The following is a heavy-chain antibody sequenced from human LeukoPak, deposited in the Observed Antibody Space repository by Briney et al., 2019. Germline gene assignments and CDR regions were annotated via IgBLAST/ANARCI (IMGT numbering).Heavy chain of an antibody. CDR3: ARIRGGDGYRDAGY. J-gene: IGHJ4*02. CDR2: ISSSGTYI. Sequence: GGSLRLSCAASGFTFSSYSMNWVRQAPGKGLEWVSSISSSGTYIYYAGSLKGRFTISRDNAKKSLYLQMNSLRAEDTAVYYCARIRGGDGYRDAGYWGQGTLVTVSS. CDR1: GFTFSSYS. D-gene: IGHD5-24*01. V-gene: IGHV3-21*01.